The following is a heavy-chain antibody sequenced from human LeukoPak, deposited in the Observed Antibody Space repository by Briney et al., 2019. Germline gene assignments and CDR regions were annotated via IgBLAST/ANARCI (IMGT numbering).Heavy chain of an antibody. CDR1: GYTFTSYG. CDR3: ARDKAYYYDSSGYYPDY. D-gene: IGHD3-22*01. J-gene: IGHJ4*02. Sequence: ASVKVSCKASGYTFTSYGISWVRQAPGQGLEWMGIINPSGGSTSYAQKFQGRVTMTRDTSTSTVYMELSSLRSEDTAVYYCARDKAYYYDSSGYYPDYWGQGTLVTISS. CDR2: INPSGGST. V-gene: IGHV1-46*01.